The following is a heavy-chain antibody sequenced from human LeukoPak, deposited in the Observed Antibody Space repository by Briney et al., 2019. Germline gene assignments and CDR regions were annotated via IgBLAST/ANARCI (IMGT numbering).Heavy chain of an antibody. CDR1: GFTFSSYS. CDR3: ARGGAYYYYMDV. CDR2: ISSSSSYI. Sequence: GGSLRLSCAASGFTFSSYSMNWVRQAPGKGLEWVSSISSSSSYIYYANSLKGRFTISRDNAKNSLYLQMNSLRAEDTAVYYCARGGAYYYYMDVWGKGTTVTVSS. V-gene: IGHV3-21*01. J-gene: IGHJ6*03. D-gene: IGHD4/OR15-4a*01.